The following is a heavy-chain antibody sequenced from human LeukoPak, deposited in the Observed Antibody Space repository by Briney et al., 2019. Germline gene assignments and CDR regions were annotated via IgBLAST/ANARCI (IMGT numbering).Heavy chain of an antibody. CDR1: GYSISSSYY. V-gene: IGHV4-61*01. CDR3: ARVIYDYAREAYYYYYMDV. Sequence: SETLSLTCTVSGYSISSSYYWSWIRQPPGKGLEWIGYIYYSGSTNYNPSLKSRVTISVDTSKNQFSLKLSSVTAADTAVYYCARVIYDYAREAYYYYYMDVWGKGTTVTISS. J-gene: IGHJ6*03. D-gene: IGHD3-16*01. CDR2: IYYSGST.